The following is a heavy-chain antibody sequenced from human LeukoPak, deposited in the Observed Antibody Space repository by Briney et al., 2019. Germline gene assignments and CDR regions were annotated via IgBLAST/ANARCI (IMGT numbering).Heavy chain of an antibody. CDR2: ISYDGSNK. Sequence: PGGSLRLSCAASGFTFSSYAMSWVRQAPGKGLEWVAVISYDGSNKYYADSVKGRFTISRDNSKNTLYLQMNSLRAEDTAVYYCAKAYGVDDSSGDHFDYWGQGTLVTVSS. V-gene: IGHV3-30*18. CDR1: GFTFSSYA. CDR3: AKAYGVDDSSGDHFDY. D-gene: IGHD3-22*01. J-gene: IGHJ4*02.